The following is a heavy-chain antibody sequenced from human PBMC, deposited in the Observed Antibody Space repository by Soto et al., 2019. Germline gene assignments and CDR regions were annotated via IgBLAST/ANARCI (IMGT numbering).Heavy chain of an antibody. CDR2: IIPIFGTA. Sequence: GASVKVSCKASGGTFSSYAISWVRQAPGQGLEWMGGIIPIFGTANYAQKFQGRVTITADESTSTAYMELNSLRAEDTAVYYCARDGLMVYATTYYFDYWGQGTLVTVSS. J-gene: IGHJ4*02. V-gene: IGHV1-69*13. D-gene: IGHD2-8*01. CDR3: ARDGLMVYATTYYFDY. CDR1: GGTFSSYA.